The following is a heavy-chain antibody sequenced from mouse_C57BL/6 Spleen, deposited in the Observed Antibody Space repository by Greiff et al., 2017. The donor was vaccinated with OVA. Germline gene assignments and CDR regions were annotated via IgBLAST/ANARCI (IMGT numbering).Heavy chain of an antibody. V-gene: IGHV14-4*01. CDR3: TSKGYYSVYFDY. D-gene: IGHD1-1*01. Sequence: EVQGVESGAELVRPGASVKLSCTASGFNIKDDYMHWVKQRPEQGLEWIGWIDPENGDTEYASKFQGKATITADTSSNTAYLQLSSLTSEDTAVYYCTSKGYYSVYFDYWGQGTTLTVSS. CDR1: GFNIKDDY. J-gene: IGHJ2*01. CDR2: IDPENGDT.